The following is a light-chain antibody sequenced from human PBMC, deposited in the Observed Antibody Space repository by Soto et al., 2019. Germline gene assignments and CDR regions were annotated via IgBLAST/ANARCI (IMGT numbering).Light chain of an antibody. CDR2: DAS. Sequence: EIVLTQSPATLSLSPGERATLSCRASQGVCSYFAWYQQKPGQAPRLLIYDASNRATGIPARVSGRGSGTYQTLTISSLEPEELAVYYCQQRSDRSWTYGQGTKVEIK. CDR1: QGVCSY. J-gene: IGKJ1*01. CDR3: QQRSDRSWT. V-gene: IGKV3-11*01.